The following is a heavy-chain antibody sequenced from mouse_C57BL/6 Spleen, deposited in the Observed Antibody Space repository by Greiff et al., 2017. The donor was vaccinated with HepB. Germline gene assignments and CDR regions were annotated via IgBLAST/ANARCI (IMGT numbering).Heavy chain of an antibody. J-gene: IGHJ2*01. CDR2: IHPNSGST. Sequence: VQLQQSGAELVKPGASVKLSCKASGYTFTSYWMHWVKQRPGQGLEWIGMIHPNSGSTNYNEKFKSKATLTVDKSSSTAYMQLSSLTSEDSAVYYCSREPAYSYYFDYLGQSTTLTVSS. CDR1: GYTFTSYW. V-gene: IGHV1-64*01. CDR3: SREPAYSYYFDY. D-gene: IGHD2-10*01.